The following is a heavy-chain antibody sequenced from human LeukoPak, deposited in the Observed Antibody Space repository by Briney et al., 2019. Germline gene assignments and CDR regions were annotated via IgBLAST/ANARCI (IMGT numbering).Heavy chain of an antibody. J-gene: IGHJ4*02. CDR3: AREGYSGSAGSDFDY. V-gene: IGHV4-59*01. D-gene: IGHD1-26*01. Sequence: SETLSLTCTVSGGSISSYCWSWIRQPPGKGLEWIGYIYYSGSTNYNPSLKSRVTISVDTSKNQFSLKLSSVTAADTAVYYCAREGYSGSAGSDFDYWGQGTLVTVSS. CDR1: GGSISSYC. CDR2: IYYSGST.